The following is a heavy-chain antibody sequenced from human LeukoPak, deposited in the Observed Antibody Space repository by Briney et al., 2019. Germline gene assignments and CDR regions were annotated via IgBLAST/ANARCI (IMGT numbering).Heavy chain of an antibody. Sequence: GGSLRLSCAASGFTFSSYGMHWVRQAPGKGLEWVAVIWYDGSNKYYADSMKGRFTISRDNSKNTLYLQMNSLRAEDTAVYYCAKDIYYYDSSGYLNWGQGTLVTVSS. V-gene: IGHV3-33*06. CDR2: IWYDGSNK. D-gene: IGHD3-22*01. CDR1: GFTFSSYG. J-gene: IGHJ4*02. CDR3: AKDIYYYDSSGYLN.